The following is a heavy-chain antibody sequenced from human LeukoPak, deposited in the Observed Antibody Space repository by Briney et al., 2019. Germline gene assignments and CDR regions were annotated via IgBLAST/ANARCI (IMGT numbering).Heavy chain of an antibody. CDR1: GYTFTSYA. V-gene: IGHV1-3*01. CDR3: ARVGWYSSGWYDYYYYGMDV. D-gene: IGHD6-19*01. Sequence: ASVKVSCKASGYTFTSYAMHWVRQAPGQRLEWMGWINAGNGNTKYSQKFQGRVTITRDTSASTAYMGLSSLRSEDTAVYYCARVGWYSSGWYDYYYYGMDVWGQGTTVTVSS. J-gene: IGHJ6*02. CDR2: INAGNGNT.